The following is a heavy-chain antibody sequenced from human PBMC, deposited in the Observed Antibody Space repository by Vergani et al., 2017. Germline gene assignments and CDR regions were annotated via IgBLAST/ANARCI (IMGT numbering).Heavy chain of an antibody. J-gene: IGHJ3*02. V-gene: IGHV1-58*01. D-gene: IGHD4-17*01. CDR1: GFTFSSSA. CDR3: AASSVAYGESVRVVDI. Sequence: QMQLVQSGPEVKKPGTSVKVSCKASGFTFSSSAVQWVRQARGQRLEWIGWIVVGSGNTNYAQKFQERVTITRDMSTSTAYMELSSLRSEDTAVDYWAASSVAYGESVRVVDIWGQGTMVSVSS. CDR2: IVVGSGNT.